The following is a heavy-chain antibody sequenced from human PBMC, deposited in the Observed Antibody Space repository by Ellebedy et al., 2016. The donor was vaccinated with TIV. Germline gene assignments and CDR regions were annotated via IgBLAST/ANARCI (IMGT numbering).Heavy chain of an antibody. CDR3: ARRASYGDYAVQVNPWFDP. V-gene: IGHV3-7*01. Sequence: PGGSLRLSCAASGFNFRSYWMTWVRQAPGKGLEWVAMIRQEGDEIYYVESVKGRFTISRDNAKNSLFLQMNSLRVEDTAVYYCARRASYGDYAVQVNPWFDPWGQGTLVTVSS. D-gene: IGHD4-17*01. CDR1: GFNFRSYW. CDR2: IRQEGDEI. J-gene: IGHJ5*02.